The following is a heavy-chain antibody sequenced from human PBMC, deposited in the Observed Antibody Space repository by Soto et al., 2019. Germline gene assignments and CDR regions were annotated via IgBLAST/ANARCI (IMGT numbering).Heavy chain of an antibody. CDR2: IYPADSDT. J-gene: IGHJ4*02. CDR1: GDTFTSHW. CDR3: ARHEDGYNY. D-gene: IGHD5-12*01. Sequence: GESLKISCKGPGDTFTSHWIAWVRQMPGKGLELMGLIYPADSDTRYSPSFEGQVTISVDKSISTAYLQWSSLKASDTAMYYCARHEDGYNYWGQGNLVTVSS. V-gene: IGHV5-51*01.